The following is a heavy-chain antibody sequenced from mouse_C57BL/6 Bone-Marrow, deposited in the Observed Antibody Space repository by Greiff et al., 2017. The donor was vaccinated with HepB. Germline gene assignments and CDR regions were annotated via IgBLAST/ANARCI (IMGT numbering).Heavy chain of an antibody. CDR3: ARARQLRLVFDY. CDR1: GYTFTSYW. Sequence: VQLQQPGAELVKPGASVKLSCKASGYTFTSYWMHWVKQRPGRGLEWIGGIDPNSGGTKYNEKFKSKATLTVDKSSTTAYMQLSSLTSEDSAVYYCARARQLRLVFDYWGQGTTLTGAS. D-gene: IGHD3-2*02. V-gene: IGHV1-72*01. CDR2: IDPNSGGT. J-gene: IGHJ2*01.